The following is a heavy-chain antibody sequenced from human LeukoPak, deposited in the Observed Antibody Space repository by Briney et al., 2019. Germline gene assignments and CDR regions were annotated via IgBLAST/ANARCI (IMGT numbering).Heavy chain of an antibody. V-gene: IGHV1-3*03. CDR3: ARGGTSGYSSTRHFWGGNYYFDY. D-gene: IGHD2-2*01. CDR1: GYTFTSYA. Sequence: ASVKVSCKASGYTFTSYAMHWVRQAPGQRLEWMGWINAGNGNTKYSQEFQGRVTITRDTSASTAYMELSSLRAEDTAVYYCARGGTSGYSSTRHFWGGNYYFDYWGQGSLVTVSS. CDR2: INAGNGNT. J-gene: IGHJ4*02.